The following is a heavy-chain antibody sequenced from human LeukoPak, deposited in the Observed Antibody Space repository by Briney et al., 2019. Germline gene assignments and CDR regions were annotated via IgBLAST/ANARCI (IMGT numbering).Heavy chain of an antibody. CDR3: ARVGYDSSGRHRYAFDI. Sequence: ASVKVSCKASGSTXTRYGISGVRQAPGQGLEWMGWINPNNGNTNYVQKLQGRVTMTTDTSTSTAYMELRSLRSDDTAVYYCARVGYDSSGRHRYAFDIWGQGTMVTVSS. CDR2: INPNNGNT. V-gene: IGHV1-18*01. CDR1: GSTXTRYG. J-gene: IGHJ3*02. D-gene: IGHD3-22*01.